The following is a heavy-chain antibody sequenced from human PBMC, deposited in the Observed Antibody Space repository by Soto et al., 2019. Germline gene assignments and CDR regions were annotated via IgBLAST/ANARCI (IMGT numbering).Heavy chain of an antibody. D-gene: IGHD1-26*01. CDR1: GFIFSSYT. J-gene: IGHJ4*02. Sequence: GGSLRLSCAASGFIFSSYTMHWVRQAPGKGLEWVGVITYDGSNQYYADSVKGRFTISRDNSRNMLFLQMNSLRPDDTAVYYCARETSGSYHEFDYWGQGTLVTVYS. CDR2: ITYDGSNQ. CDR3: ARETSGSYHEFDY. V-gene: IGHV3-30-3*01.